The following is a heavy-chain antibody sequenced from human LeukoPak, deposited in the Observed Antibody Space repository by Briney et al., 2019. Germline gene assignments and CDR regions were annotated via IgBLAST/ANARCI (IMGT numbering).Heavy chain of an antibody. CDR1: GFTFRNYA. J-gene: IGHJ3*02. Sequence: PGGSLRLSCAASGFTFRNYAMHWVRQAPGKGLEWVAVIWYDGSNKYYADSVKGRFTISRDNSKNTLYLQMNSLRAEDTAVYYCARDRRYDSSGNRDAFDIWGQGTMVTVSS. D-gene: IGHD3-22*01. V-gene: IGHV3-33*08. CDR2: IWYDGSNK. CDR3: ARDRRYDSSGNRDAFDI.